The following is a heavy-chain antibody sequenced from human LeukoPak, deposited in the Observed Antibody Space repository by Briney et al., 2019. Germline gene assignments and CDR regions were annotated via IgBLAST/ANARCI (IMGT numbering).Heavy chain of an antibody. CDR3: ARGLNEMYYYDSSGYQY. Sequence: GGSLRLSCAASGFTFSSYEMNWVRQAPGKGLEWVSSISSSSSYIYYADSVKGRFTISRDNSKNTLYLQMNSLRAEDTAVYYCARGLNEMYYYDSSGYQYWGQGTLVTVSS. D-gene: IGHD3-22*01. J-gene: IGHJ4*02. CDR1: GFTFSSYE. CDR2: ISSSSSYI. V-gene: IGHV3-21*01.